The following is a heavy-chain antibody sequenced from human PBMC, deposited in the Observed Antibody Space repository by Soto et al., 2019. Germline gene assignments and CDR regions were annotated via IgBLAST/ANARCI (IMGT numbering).Heavy chain of an antibody. CDR3: TRKRFGMDV. CDR1: GFTSSNSW. J-gene: IGHJ6*02. Sequence: EVQLVESGGGLVQPGESLRLSCAASGFTSSNSWMSWVRQAPGKGLEWVANIKEDGSEKDYVDSVKGRFTITRDNAKNSLYLQMTNLRAEDTAVYFCTRKRFGMDVWGQGTTVTVSS. V-gene: IGHV3-7*03. CDR2: IKEDGSEK.